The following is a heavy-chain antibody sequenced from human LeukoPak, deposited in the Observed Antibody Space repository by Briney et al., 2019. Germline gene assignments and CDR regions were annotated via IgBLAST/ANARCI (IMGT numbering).Heavy chain of an antibody. J-gene: IGHJ4*02. V-gene: IGHV4-59*01. D-gene: IGHD5-12*01. CDR2: IYYSGST. CDR3: ARARGYSGYAYFDY. Sequence: PSETLSLTCTVSGDSISCYYWSWIRQPPGKGLEWIGYIYYSGSTNYNPSLKSRVTISVDTSKNQFSLKLSSVTAADTAVYYCARARGYSGYAYFDYWGQGTLVTVSS. CDR1: GDSISCYY.